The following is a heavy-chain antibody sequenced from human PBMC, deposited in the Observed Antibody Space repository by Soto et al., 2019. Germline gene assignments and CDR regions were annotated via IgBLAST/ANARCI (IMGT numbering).Heavy chain of an antibody. CDR2: TYYRSKWFH. V-gene: IGHV6-1*01. CDR1: GDSVSSDSAA. CDR3: ARAPPVIGSNWFDP. J-gene: IGHJ5*02. D-gene: IGHD2-21*01. Sequence: SQTLSLTCAISGDSVSSDSAAWNWIRQSPSRGLEWLGRTYYRSKWFHDYAVYVKSRIIINPDTSKNQSSLQLNSVTPEDTAVYYCARAPPVIGSNWFDPWGQGTLVTVSS.